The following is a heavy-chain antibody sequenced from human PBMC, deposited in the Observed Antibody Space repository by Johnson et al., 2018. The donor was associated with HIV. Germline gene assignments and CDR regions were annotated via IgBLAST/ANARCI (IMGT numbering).Heavy chain of an antibody. V-gene: IGHV3-30*04. D-gene: IGHD6-13*01. J-gene: IGHJ3*02. CDR3: ARERARQELGLDGAFDI. CDR1: GFTLSKYA. CDR2: ISFDGSNK. Sequence: QVQLVESGGGVVQPGGSLRLSCAASGFTLSKYAMHWVRQAPGKGLEWVAVISFDGSNKYNADSVKGRFIISRDNSQNTLSLQMHSLRAEDTAVYYCARERARQELGLDGAFDIWGQGTMVTVAA.